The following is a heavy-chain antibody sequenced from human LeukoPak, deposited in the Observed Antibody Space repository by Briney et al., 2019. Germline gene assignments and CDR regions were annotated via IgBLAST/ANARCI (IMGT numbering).Heavy chain of an antibody. CDR3: ARDIYYEGSGYTFDY. CDR1: GASISSYY. Sequence: PSETLSLTCTVSGASISSYYWSWIRQPAGKGLEWIGRIYASGTTNYNPSLKSRVTMSVDTSKNQFSLNPSSVTAADTAMYYCARDIYYEGSGYTFDYWGQGTLVTVSS. CDR2: IYASGTT. D-gene: IGHD3-22*01. V-gene: IGHV4-4*07. J-gene: IGHJ4*02.